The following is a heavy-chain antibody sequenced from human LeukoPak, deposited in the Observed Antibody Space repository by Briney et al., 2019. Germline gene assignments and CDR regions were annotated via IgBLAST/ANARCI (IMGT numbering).Heavy chain of an antibody. CDR1: RFTLSSYW. CDR3: ARDQYDTWSRRGNFDS. Sequence: GGSLRLSCAVSRFTLSSYWMSWVRQAPGKGLEWVANIKQDGSEKYYVDSVKGRFTISRDNTKNSLYLQMNSLRVEDTAVFYCARDQYDTWSRRGNFDSWGQGTLVIVSS. CDR2: IKQDGSEK. J-gene: IGHJ4*02. V-gene: IGHV3-7*03. D-gene: IGHD3-3*01.